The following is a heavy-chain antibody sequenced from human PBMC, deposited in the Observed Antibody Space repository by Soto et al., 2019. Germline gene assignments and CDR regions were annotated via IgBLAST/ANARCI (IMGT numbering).Heavy chain of an antibody. Sequence: PGGSLRLSCAASGFTFSSYAMHWVRQAPGKGLEWVAVISYDGSNKYYADSVKGRFTISRDNSKNTLYLQMNSLRAEDTAVYYCARVQGIVLMAFDYWGQGTLVTVSS. J-gene: IGHJ4*02. CDR3: ARVQGIVLMAFDY. V-gene: IGHV3-30-3*01. CDR2: ISYDGSNK. CDR1: GFTFSSYA. D-gene: IGHD2-8*01.